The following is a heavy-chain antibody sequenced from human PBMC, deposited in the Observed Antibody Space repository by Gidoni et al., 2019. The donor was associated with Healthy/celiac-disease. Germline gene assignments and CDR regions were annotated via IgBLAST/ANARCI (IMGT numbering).Heavy chain of an antibody. J-gene: IGHJ6*02. CDR2: IRSKANSYAT. CDR3: TRHSSEGFGEFAYGMDV. CDR1: GFTFSGSA. V-gene: IGHV3-73*02. D-gene: IGHD3-10*01. Sequence: EVQLVESGGVLVQPGGSLKLSCAASGFTFSGSAVHWVRQASGKGLEWVGRIRSKANSYATAYAASVKGRFTISRDDSKNTAYLQMNSLKTEDTAVYYCTRHSSEGFGEFAYGMDVWGQGTTVTVSS.